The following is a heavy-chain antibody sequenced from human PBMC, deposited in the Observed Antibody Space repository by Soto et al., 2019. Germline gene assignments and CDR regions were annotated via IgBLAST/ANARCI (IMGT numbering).Heavy chain of an antibody. V-gene: IGHV3-23*01. J-gene: IGHJ4*02. CDR2: ISGTGGST. Sequence: EVQLLESGGGLVQPGGSLRLSCAASGFTFSNYAMSWVRQAPGRGLEWVSIISGTGGSTYYADSVKGRFTISRDNSKNTLYLQMNSLRAEDTALYYCAKVQSWKATDYWGQGTLVTIFS. D-gene: IGHD1-1*01. CDR1: GFTFSNYA. CDR3: AKVQSWKATDY.